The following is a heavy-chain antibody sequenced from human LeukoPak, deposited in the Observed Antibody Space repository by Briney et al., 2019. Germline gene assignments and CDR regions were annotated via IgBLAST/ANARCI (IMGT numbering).Heavy chain of an antibody. Sequence: GGSLRLSCAASGFTFSSYGMHWVRQAPGKGLEWVAFIRYDGSNKYYADSVKGRFTISRDNSKNTLYLQMNSLRAEDTAVYYCARDERDGYNWDYWGQGTLVTVSS. CDR1: GFTFSSYG. CDR3: ARDERDGYNWDY. CDR2: IRYDGSNK. J-gene: IGHJ4*02. V-gene: IGHV3-30*02. D-gene: IGHD5-24*01.